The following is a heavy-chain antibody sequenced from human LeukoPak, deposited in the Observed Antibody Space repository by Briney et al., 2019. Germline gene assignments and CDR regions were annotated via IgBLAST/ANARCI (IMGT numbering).Heavy chain of an antibody. V-gene: IGHV3-33*01. Sequence: GRFLRLSCAASGFTFSSYGMHWVRQAPGKGLEWVAVIWYDGSNKYYADSVKGRFTISRDNSKNTLYLQMNSLRAEDTAVYYCAREGPSSLVYGMDVWGKGTTVTVSS. D-gene: IGHD2-2*01. J-gene: IGHJ6*04. CDR2: IWYDGSNK. CDR1: GFTFSSYG. CDR3: AREGPSSLVYGMDV.